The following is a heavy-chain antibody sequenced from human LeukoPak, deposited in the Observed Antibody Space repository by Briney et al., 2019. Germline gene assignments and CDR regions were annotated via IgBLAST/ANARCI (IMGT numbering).Heavy chain of an antibody. Sequence: PSETLSLTCSVSGGPISSLYWSWIRQPPGKGLEWIGEIYHSGSANYNPSLKSRVTISVDKSKTQFSLNLSSVTAADTALYYCARVRGRAFDYWGQGTLVTVSS. CDR2: IYHSGSA. D-gene: IGHD5-12*01. CDR3: ARVRGRAFDY. V-gene: IGHV4-59*12. J-gene: IGHJ4*02. CDR1: GGPISSLY.